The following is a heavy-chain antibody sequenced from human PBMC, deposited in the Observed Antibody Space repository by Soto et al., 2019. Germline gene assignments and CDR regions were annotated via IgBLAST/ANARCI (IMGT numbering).Heavy chain of an antibody. Sequence: EVQLLESGGGLVQPGGSLRLSCAASGFTFSSYAMSWVRQAPGKGLEWVSAISGSGGSTYYADSVKGRFTISRDNSKNTLYLQMNSLRAEETAVYYCAKDHWVPEVGEARSIAAVLDYWGQGTLVTVSS. V-gene: IGHV3-23*01. J-gene: IGHJ4*02. CDR3: AKDHWVPEVGEARSIAAVLDY. D-gene: IGHD6-13*01. CDR1: GFTFSSYA. CDR2: ISGSGGST.